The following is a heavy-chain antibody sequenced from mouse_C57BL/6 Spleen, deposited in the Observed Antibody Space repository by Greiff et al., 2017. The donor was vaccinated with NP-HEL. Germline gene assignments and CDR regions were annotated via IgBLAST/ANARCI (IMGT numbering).Heavy chain of an antibody. D-gene: IGHD1-1*01. V-gene: IGHV1-59*01. CDR2: IDPSDSYT. CDR3: ARDYGSSVRYCDY. Sequence: VQLQQPGAELVRPGTSVKLSCKASGYTFTSYWMHWVKQRPGQGLEWIGVIDPSDSYTNYNQKFKGKATLTVDTSSSTAYMQLSSLTSEDSAVYYCARDYGSSVRYCDYWGQGTTLTVSS. CDR1: GYTFTSYW. J-gene: IGHJ2*01.